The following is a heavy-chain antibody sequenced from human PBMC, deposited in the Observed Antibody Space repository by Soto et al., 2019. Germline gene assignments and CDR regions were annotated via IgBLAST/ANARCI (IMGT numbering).Heavy chain of an antibody. CDR1: GGSISSSSYY. CDR2: IYYSGST. CDR3: ATIAVAALYGMDV. J-gene: IGHJ6*02. D-gene: IGHD6-19*01. Sequence: KPSETLSLTCTVSGGSISSSSYYWGWIRKTPGKGLEWIGSIYYSGSTYYNPSLKSRVTTSVDTSKNQFSLKLSSVTAADTAVYYCATIAVAALYGMDVWGQGTTVTVSS. V-gene: IGHV4-39*01.